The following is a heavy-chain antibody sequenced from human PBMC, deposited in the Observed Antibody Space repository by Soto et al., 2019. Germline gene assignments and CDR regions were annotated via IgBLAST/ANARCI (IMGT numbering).Heavy chain of an antibody. CDR2: TKNKANSYTT. Sequence: GGSLRLSCAASGFTFSDRYMDWVRQAPGKGLEWVGRTKNKANSYTTEYAASAKGRFTISRDDSRNSVYLQMNSLKTDDTAVYYCTIEGAYPGPDFDYWGQGTLVTVSS. J-gene: IGHJ4*02. CDR3: TIEGAYPGPDFDY. D-gene: IGHD3-16*01. V-gene: IGHV3-72*01. CDR1: GFTFSDRY.